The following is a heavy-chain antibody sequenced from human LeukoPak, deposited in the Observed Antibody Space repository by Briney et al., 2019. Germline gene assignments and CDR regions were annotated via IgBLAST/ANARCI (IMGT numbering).Heavy chain of an antibody. Sequence: GSARLSCAASGFTFSSNGMNWVRQAPRKGLDFIAYISSTGATIYYADSLKGRLTISRDNARNSLYLQMNSLRDEDTAVYFCARANSLMVRGVISYFDSWGQGTLVTVSS. CDR2: ISSTGATI. CDR1: GFTFSSNG. CDR3: ARANSLMVRGVISYFDS. D-gene: IGHD3-10*01. V-gene: IGHV3-48*02. J-gene: IGHJ4*02.